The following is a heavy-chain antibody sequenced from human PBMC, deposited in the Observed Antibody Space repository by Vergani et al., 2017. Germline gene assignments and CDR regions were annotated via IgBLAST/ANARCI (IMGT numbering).Heavy chain of an antibody. D-gene: IGHD2-2*01. J-gene: IGHJ6*03. CDR2: ISSSSSYI. CDR3: ASDTPYCSSASCRRYYYYYYMDV. V-gene: IGHV3-21*01. Sequence: EVQLVESGGGLVKPGGSLRLSCAASGFTFSSYSMNWVRQAPGQGLEWVSSISSSSSYIYYADSVKGRFTISRDNAKNSLYLQMNSLTAEDTAVYYCASDTPYCSSASCRRYYYYYYMDVWGRGTTVTVSS. CDR1: GFTFSSYS.